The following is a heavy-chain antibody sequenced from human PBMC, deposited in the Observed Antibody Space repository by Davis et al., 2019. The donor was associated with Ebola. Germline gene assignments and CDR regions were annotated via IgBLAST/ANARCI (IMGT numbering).Heavy chain of an antibody. CDR1: GFTVSSNY. CDR2: IYSGGST. CDR3: AREGLDTAMFYYYGMDV. D-gene: IGHD5-18*01. J-gene: IGHJ6*02. Sequence: LSLTCAASGFTVSSNYMSWVRQAPGKGLEWVSVIYSGGSTYYADSVKGRFTISRDNSKNTLYLQMNSLRAEDTAVYYCAREGLDTAMFYYYGMDVWGQGTTVTVSS. V-gene: IGHV3-66*01.